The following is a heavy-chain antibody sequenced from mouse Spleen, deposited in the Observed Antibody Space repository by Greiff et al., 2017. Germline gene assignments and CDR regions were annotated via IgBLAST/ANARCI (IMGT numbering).Heavy chain of an antibody. CDR3: AIGRYYFDY. CDR2: IWGDGST. Sequence: VQLQESGPGLVAPSQSLSITCTVSGFSLTGYGVNWVRQPPGKGLEWLGMIWGDGSTDYYSALKSRLSISKDNSKSQVFLKMNSLQTDDTARYYCAIGRYYFDYWGQGTTLTVSS. J-gene: IGHJ2*01. V-gene: IGHV2-6-7*01. CDR1: GFSLTGYG.